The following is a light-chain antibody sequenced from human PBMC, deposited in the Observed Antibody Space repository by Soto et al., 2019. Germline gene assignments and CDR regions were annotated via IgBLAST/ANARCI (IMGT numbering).Light chain of an antibody. V-gene: IGKV3-20*01. J-gene: IGKJ5*01. Sequence: EIVLTQSPGTLSLSPGDRATLSCRTSQTVSNKYLAWCKQKPGQAPRVIRYGASRRATGIPDRFSGGGSGTDFTLTISRLEPEDFEVYFCQQYAGPPTTFGQGTRLEIK. CDR2: GAS. CDR1: QTVSNKY. CDR3: QQYAGPPTT.